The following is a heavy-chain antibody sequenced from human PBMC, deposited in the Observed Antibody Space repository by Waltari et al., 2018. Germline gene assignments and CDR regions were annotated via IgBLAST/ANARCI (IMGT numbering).Heavy chain of an antibody. J-gene: IGHJ4*02. CDR1: GYTFTSYA. V-gene: IGHV1-3*01. Sequence: QVQLVQSGAEVKKPGASVKVSCKASGYTFTSYAMHWVRQAPGQRLEWMGWSNAGNGNTKYSQKFQGRVTITRDTSASTAYMELSSLRSVATAGYYCARRHYYGSGSLFDYWGQGTLVTVSS. CDR3: ARRHYYGSGSLFDY. D-gene: IGHD3-10*01. CDR2: SNAGNGNT.